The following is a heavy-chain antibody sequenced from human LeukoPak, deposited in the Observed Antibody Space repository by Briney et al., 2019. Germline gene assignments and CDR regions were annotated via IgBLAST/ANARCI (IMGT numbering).Heavy chain of an antibody. CDR1: GGSTSSSNW. CDR2: IYHSGST. V-gene: IGHV4-4*02. J-gene: IGHJ5*02. Sequence: SETLSLTCAVSGGSTSSSNWWSWVRQPPGKGLEWIGEIYHSGSTNYNPSLKSRVTISVDTSKNQFSLKLSSVTAADTAVYYCARGVEGSSWPPQDYPWGQGTLVTVSS. CDR3: ARGVEGSSWPPQDYP. D-gene: IGHD6-13*01.